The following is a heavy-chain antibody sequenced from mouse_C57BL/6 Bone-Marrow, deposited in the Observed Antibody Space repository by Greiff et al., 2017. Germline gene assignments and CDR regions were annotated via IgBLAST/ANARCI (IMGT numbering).Heavy chain of an antibody. J-gene: IGHJ2*01. D-gene: IGHD1-1*02. CDR1: GYNFNDYW. Sequence: EVQLVPSGAELVKPGASVKISCTASGYNFNDYWIHWVKQRTGQGLEWIGRIDPEDGDTKYDQKFKDKATLTADKSSITAYLQLSSLTSEDTAVYFCTRSLVYSGSDYWGQGTTLTVSA. CDR2: IDPEDGDT. V-gene: IGHV14-2*01. CDR3: TRSLVYSGSDY.